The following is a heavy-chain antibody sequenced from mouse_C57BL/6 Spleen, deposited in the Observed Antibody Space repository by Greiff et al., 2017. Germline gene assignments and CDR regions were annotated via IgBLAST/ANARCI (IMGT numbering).Heavy chain of an antibody. CDR3: ARHGSPMVGYYAMDY. CDR2: FYPGSGSI. Sequence: QVQLKQSGAELVKPGASVKLSCKASGYTFTEYTIHWVKQRPGQGLEWIGWFYPGSGSIKYNEKFKDKATLTADTSSSTGYMELSRWTSEDSAVYFCARHGSPMVGYYAMDYWGQGTSVTVSS. J-gene: IGHJ4*01. D-gene: IGHD2-2*01. CDR1: GYTFTEYT. V-gene: IGHV1-62-2*01.